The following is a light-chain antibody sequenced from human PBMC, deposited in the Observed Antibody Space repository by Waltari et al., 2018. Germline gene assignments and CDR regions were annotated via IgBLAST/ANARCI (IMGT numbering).Light chain of an antibody. CDR3: HSRKGSDNQVV. Sequence: SSELTQGPAVSVALGQTVKITCQGDSLRTSYASWYQVKPGQAPVLVLFGTDKRPSGIPGRISGYTSGTTSSLTITGAQAEDEADYYCHSRKGSDNQVVFGGGTKLTVL. J-gene: IGLJ3*02. V-gene: IGLV3-19*01. CDR2: GTD. CDR1: SLRTSY.